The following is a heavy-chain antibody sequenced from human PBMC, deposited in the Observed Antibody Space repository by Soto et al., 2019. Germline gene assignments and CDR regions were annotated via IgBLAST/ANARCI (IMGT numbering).Heavy chain of an antibody. CDR1: GFTFSSYA. CDR3: ARGHHVVYGVAAVAGTYNYYGMDV. CDR2: ISYDGSNK. D-gene: IGHD6-19*01. V-gene: IGHV3-30-3*01. J-gene: IGHJ6*02. Sequence: PGGSLSLSCAASGFTFSSYAMHWVRQAPGKGLEWVAVISYDGSNKYYADSVKGRFTISRDNSKNTLYLQMNSLRAEETAVYYCARGHHVVYGVAAVAGTYNYYGMDVWGQGTTVTSP.